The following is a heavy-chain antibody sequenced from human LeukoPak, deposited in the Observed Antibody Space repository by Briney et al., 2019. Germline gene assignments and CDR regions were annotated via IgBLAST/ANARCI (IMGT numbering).Heavy chain of an antibody. D-gene: IGHD2-2*01. Sequence: GGSLRLSCAASGFTFGHYAMTWVRQAPGKGLEWVAGISAGGGSTDYADSVKGRFTISRDKSKNTLYLHMNSLRAEDTAVYYCAKDWAVVIPAVWAGLDYWGQGTLVTVSS. CDR1: GFTFGHYA. J-gene: IGHJ4*02. CDR2: ISAGGGST. CDR3: AKDWAVVIPAVWAGLDY. V-gene: IGHV3-23*01.